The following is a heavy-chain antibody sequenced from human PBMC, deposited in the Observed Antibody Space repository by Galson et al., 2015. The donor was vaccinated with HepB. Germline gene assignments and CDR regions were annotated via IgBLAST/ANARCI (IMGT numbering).Heavy chain of an antibody. CDR1: GFTFSSYS. Sequence: SLRLSCAASGFTFSSYSMNWVRQAPGKGLEWVSSISSSSSYIYYADSVKGRFTISRDNAKNSLYLQMNSLRAEDTAVYYCARANLGSGWYYFDYWGQGTLVTVSS. CDR3: ARANLGSGWYYFDY. J-gene: IGHJ4*02. CDR2: ISSSSSYI. D-gene: IGHD6-19*01. V-gene: IGHV3-21*01.